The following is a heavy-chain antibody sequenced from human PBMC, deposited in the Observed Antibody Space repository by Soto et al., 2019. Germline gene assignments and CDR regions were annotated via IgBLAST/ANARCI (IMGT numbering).Heavy chain of an antibody. J-gene: IGHJ4*02. CDR2: IYYRGNT. CDR3: ARLEGLATISYYFDY. CDR1: GDSINSDNYY. V-gene: IGHV4-39*01. Sequence: QLQLQESGPGLVKPSETLSLTCSVSGDSINSDNYYWGWIRQPPGKGLEWIGSIYYRGNTYYNPSLTTRATISLDKSKSQFSLKLNSVAAADSAVYFCARLEGLATISYYFDYWGQGTLVTVSS. D-gene: IGHD3-9*01.